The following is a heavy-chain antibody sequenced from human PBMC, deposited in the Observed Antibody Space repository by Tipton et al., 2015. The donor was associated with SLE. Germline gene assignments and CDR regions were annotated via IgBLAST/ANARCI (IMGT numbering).Heavy chain of an antibody. CDR3: ARRTTVPTAGWWFFDL. V-gene: IGHV4-39*07. CDR1: GGSINSSNYY. Sequence: TLSLTCIVSGGSINSSNYYWGWIRQPPGEGLEWIGSIYYSGSTYYNPSLKSRVTISVNMSKNQFSLKLTSVTAADTAVYYCARRTTVPTAGWWFFDLWGRGTLVTVSS. CDR2: IYYSGST. D-gene: IGHD4-17*01. J-gene: IGHJ2*01.